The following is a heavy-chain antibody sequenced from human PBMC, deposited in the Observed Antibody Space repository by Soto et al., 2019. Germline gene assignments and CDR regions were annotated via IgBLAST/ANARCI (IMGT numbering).Heavy chain of an antibody. CDR2: MYPGDSDT. D-gene: IGHD6-6*01. V-gene: IGHV5-51*01. J-gene: IGHJ6*02. CDR3: ARHGIAARPPYSYGMDV. CDR1: GYNFTDYW. Sequence: PGESLKISCKGSGYNFTDYWIGWVRQLPGKGLEWMGIMYPGDSDTRYSPSFQGQVTISADKSISTAYLQWSSLKASDTAMYYCARHGIAARPPYSYGMDVWGQGTTVTVSS.